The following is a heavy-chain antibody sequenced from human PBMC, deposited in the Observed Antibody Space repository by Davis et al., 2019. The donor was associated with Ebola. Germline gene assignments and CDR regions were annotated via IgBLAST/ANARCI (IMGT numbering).Heavy chain of an antibody. D-gene: IGHD6-19*01. V-gene: IGHV4-34*01. CDR3: ARARGSGWEYYFDY. CDR1: GGSFSGYY. J-gene: IGHJ4*02. CDR2: INHSGST. Sequence: SETLSLTCAVYGGSFSGYYWSWIRQPPGKGLEWIGEINHSGSTNYNPSLKSRVTISVDTSKNQFSLKLSSVTAADTAVYYCARARGSGWEYYFDYWGQGTLVTVSS.